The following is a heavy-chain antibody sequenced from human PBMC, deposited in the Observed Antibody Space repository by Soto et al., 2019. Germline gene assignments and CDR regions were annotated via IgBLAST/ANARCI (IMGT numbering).Heavy chain of an antibody. CDR2: INAGNGNT. D-gene: IGHD6-19*01. J-gene: IGHJ4*02. CDR1: GYTFTSNP. V-gene: IGHV1-3*01. CDR3: ASGSAWFSPAY. Sequence: GASVKVSCKASGYTFTSNPIHWVRQDPGQRLEWMAWINAGNGNTKYSQKFQGRVTVTRDTSASTAYMELSSLQSEDTAVFYCASGSAWFSPAYWGQGTLVTVSS.